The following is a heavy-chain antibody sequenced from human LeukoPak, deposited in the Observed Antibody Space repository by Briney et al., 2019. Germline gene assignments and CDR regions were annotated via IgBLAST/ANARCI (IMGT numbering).Heavy chain of an antibody. CDR3: ARVPAKGPRHSEWSHSYYYFYGMHV. J-gene: IGHJ6*02. CDR2: MNPNSGNT. CDR1: GYTFTSYD. Sequence: GASVKVSCKASGYTFTSYDINWVRQATGQGLEWMGWMNPNSGNTGYAQKFQGRVTMTRNTSISTAYMELSSLRSEDTAVYYCARVPAKGPRHSEWSHSYYYFYGMHVWGQGTTVTVSS. D-gene: IGHD3-3*01. V-gene: IGHV1-8*01.